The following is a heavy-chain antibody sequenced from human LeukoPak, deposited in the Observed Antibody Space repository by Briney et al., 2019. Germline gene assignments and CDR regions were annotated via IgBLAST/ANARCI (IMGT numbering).Heavy chain of an antibody. V-gene: IGHV3-33*01. CDR3: AREEGPFDY. CDR2: IRYDGSNK. CDR1: GFTFSSYG. J-gene: IGHJ4*02. Sequence: GGSLRLSCAASGFTFSSYGMPWVRQAPGKGLEWVAVIRYDGSNKYYADSVKGRFTISRDNSKNTLYLQMNSLRAEDTAVHYCAREEGPFDYWGQGTLVTVPS.